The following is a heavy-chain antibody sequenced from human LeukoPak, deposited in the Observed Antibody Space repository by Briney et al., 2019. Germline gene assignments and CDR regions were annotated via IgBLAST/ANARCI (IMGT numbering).Heavy chain of an antibody. D-gene: IGHD3-22*01. CDR3: ARDDAVVVTSDAFDI. J-gene: IGHJ3*02. Sequence: PSETLSLTCAVYGGSFSGYYWSWIRQPPGKGLEWIGEINHSGSTNYNPSLKSRVTISVDTSKSQFSLKLSSVTAADTAVYYCARDDAVVVTSDAFDIWGQGTMVTVSS. V-gene: IGHV4-34*01. CDR1: GGSFSGYY. CDR2: INHSGST.